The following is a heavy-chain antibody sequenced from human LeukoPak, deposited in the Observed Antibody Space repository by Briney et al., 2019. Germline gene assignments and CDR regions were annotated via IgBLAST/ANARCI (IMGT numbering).Heavy chain of an antibody. CDR3: ARDRGRSYFDF. CDR2: IYYSGST. V-gene: IGHV4-30-4*07. CDR1: GVSISNGGYS. Sequence: SETLSLTCTVSGVSISNGGYSWSWIRQPPGMGLQWIGYIYYSGSTYYNPSLKSRLTISVDTYKNQSSLNLTSVTAAATDVYYCARDRGRSYFDFWGQGTLVTVSS. J-gene: IGHJ4*02. D-gene: IGHD3-10*01.